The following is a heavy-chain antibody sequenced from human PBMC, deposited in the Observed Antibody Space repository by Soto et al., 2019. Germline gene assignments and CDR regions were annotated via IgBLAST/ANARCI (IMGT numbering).Heavy chain of an antibody. D-gene: IGHD3-3*01. CDR3: ARSRFLVLDV. CDR1: GYTFTGYY. J-gene: IGHJ6*02. Sequence: ASVKVSCKASGYTFTGYYMHWVRQAPGQGLEWMGWINPNSGGTNYAQKFQGWVAMTRDTSISTAYMELSRPRSDDTAVYYCARSRFLVLDVWGQGTTVTVSS. CDR2: INPNSGGT. V-gene: IGHV1-2*04.